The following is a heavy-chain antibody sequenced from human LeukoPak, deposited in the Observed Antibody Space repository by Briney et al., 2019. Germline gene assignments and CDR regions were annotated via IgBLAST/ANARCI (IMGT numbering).Heavy chain of an antibody. J-gene: IGHJ5*02. D-gene: IGHD3-10*01. CDR3: ASHPGEGFCFDP. V-gene: IGHV3-11*01. Sequence: PGGSLRLSCAASGVTFSDYYMSWIRESPGKGLEWVSYISSRGSTIYYAESVKGRSTNSRANAKKSLYLQMNSLRAEDTAVYYCASHPGEGFCFDPWGQGTLVTVSS. CDR1: GVTFSDYY. CDR2: ISSRGSTI.